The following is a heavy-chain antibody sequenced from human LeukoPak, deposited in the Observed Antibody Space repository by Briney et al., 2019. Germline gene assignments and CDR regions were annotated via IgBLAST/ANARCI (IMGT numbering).Heavy chain of an antibody. CDR2: IYYRGST. Sequence: SETLSLTCTVSGGSISSYYWSWIRQPPGKGLEWIGYIYYRGSTNYNPSLKGRVTISVDTSKNQFSLKLSSVTAADTAVYYCARLNSGYYFLVDSWGQASLLTVSS. CDR1: GGSISSYY. CDR3: ARLNSGYYFLVDS. J-gene: IGHJ4*02. D-gene: IGHD3-10*01. V-gene: IGHV4-59*08.